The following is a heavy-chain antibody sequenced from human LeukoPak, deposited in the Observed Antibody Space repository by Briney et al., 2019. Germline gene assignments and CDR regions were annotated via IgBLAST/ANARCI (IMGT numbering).Heavy chain of an antibody. V-gene: IGHV3-74*03. CDR1: GFTFSSYW. CDR3: ARGTAWRNGYETHAFDI. J-gene: IGHJ3*02. Sequence: GGSLRLSCAASGFTFSSYWMHWVRQAPGKGLVWVSRINSDGSSIKSADSVKGRFTISRGNAKNTLYLQMNSLRAEDTAVYYCARGTAWRNGYETHAFDIWGQGTMVTVSS. CDR2: INSDGSSI. D-gene: IGHD5-24*01.